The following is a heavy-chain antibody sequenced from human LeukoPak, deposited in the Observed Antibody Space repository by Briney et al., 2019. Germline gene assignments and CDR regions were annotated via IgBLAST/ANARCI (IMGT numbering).Heavy chain of an antibody. D-gene: IGHD3-10*01. Sequence: GGSLRLSCAASGFTFSRYWMSWVRQAPGKGLEWVANIKQDGNEKYYVDSVRGRFTISRDNAKNSLYLQMNSLRAEDTAVYYCAKDHTRSDYYGSGSQDYWGQGTLVTVSS. CDR1: GFTFSRYW. CDR2: IKQDGNEK. CDR3: AKDHTRSDYYGSGSQDY. V-gene: IGHV3-7*03. J-gene: IGHJ4*02.